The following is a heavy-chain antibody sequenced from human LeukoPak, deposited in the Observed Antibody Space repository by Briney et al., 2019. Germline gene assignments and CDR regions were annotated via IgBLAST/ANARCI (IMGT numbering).Heavy chain of an antibody. D-gene: IGHD3-10*01. CDR2: VNPNGGGP. Sequence: GASVKVSCKASGYTFTGYYMHCVRQAPGQGLEWMGWVNPNGGGPIYAQKFQGRVTMTRDTSINTAYMELSGLRFDDTAVYYCARVFGSGSFYSHWGQGTLVTVSS. CDR3: ARVFGSGSFYSH. CDR1: GYTFTGYY. J-gene: IGHJ4*02. V-gene: IGHV1-2*02.